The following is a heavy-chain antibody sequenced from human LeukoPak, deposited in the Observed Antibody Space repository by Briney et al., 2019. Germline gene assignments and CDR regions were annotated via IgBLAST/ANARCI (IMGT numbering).Heavy chain of an antibody. CDR2: ISASGGET. D-gene: IGHD6-13*01. Sequence: GSLRLSCVVSGLTFSSYSMTWVRQAPGKGLEWVSGISASGGETWYPDSVKGRFTISRDNSKNTLFLQMNSLRVEDTAIYYCAKDAAGPEYWGQGTLVTVSS. V-gene: IGHV3-23*01. CDR1: GLTFSSYS. J-gene: IGHJ4*02. CDR3: AKDAAGPEY.